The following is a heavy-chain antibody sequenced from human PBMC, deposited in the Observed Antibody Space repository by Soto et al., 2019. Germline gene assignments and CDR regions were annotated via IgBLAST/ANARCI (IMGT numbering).Heavy chain of an antibody. CDR1: GFTFSSYT. CDR3: TKVRCSGNPCYVPDY. D-gene: IGHD2-15*01. Sequence: LRLSCAASGFTFSSYTMAWVRQAPGKGLEWVSAISDSGGSPYYADSVQGRFTISRDNSKNTLFLLMNSLRAEDTATYYCTKVRCSGNPCYVPDYWGHGTLVTVSS. V-gene: IGHV3-23*01. CDR2: ISDSGGSP. J-gene: IGHJ4*01.